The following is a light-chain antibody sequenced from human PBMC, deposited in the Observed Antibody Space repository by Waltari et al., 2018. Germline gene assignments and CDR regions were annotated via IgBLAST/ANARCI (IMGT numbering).Light chain of an antibody. V-gene: IGKV1-33*01. Sequence: DIQMTQSPSSLSASVGDIVTFTCQATQDITTSLSWFQQKPGEAPRLLLYDASTLQPNVPSRFSGTGSATGFSLTITSLQLDDSATYYCQQFHSLPYTFARGTKLHIK. J-gene: IGKJ2*01. CDR3: QQFHSLPYT. CDR1: QDITTS. CDR2: DAS.